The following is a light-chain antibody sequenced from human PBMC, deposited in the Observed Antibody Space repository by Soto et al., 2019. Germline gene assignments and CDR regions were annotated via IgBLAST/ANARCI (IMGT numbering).Light chain of an antibody. J-gene: IGKJ5*01. CDR3: QQYNNWPFT. V-gene: IGKV3-15*01. CDR2: RTS. CDR1: QSISSN. Sequence: EIVMTQSPATLSVSPGERATLSCRASQSISSNLAWYQQKPGQAPRLLMFRTSSRATGFPARFSGSGSGTEFTLTISSLQSEDFAVYYCQQYNNWPFTFGQGTRLEIK.